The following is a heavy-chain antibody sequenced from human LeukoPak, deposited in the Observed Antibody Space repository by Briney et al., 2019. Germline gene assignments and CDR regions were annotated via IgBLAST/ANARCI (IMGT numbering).Heavy chain of an antibody. V-gene: IGHV4-31*03. Sequence: PSETLSLTCTVSGGSISSGGYYWSWIRQHPGKGLEWICYIYYSGSTYYNPSLKSRVTISVDTSKNQFSLKLSSVTAADTAVYYCARTSGYCDSSVGIIWGQGTLVTVCS. CDR1: GGSISSGGYY. D-gene: IGHD3-22*01. CDR2: IYYSGST. CDR3: ARTSGYCDSSVGII. J-gene: IGHJ4*02.